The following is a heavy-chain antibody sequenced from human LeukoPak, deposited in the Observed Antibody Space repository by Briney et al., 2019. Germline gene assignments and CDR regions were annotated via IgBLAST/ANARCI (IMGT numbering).Heavy chain of an antibody. J-gene: IGHJ4*02. CDR2: ISSSSSYI. D-gene: IGHD3-10*01. Sequence: PGGSLRLSCAASGFTVSAYAMAWVRQAPGKGLEWVSSISSSSSYIYYADSVKGRFTISRDNAKNSLYLQMNSLRAEDTAVYYCARDSRGPFDYWGQGTLVTVSS. V-gene: IGHV3-21*01. CDR3: ARDSRGPFDY. CDR1: GFTVSAYA.